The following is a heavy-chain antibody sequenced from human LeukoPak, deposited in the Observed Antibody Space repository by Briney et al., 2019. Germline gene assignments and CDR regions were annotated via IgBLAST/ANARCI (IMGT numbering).Heavy chain of an antibody. CDR1: GGSFSGYY. CDR2: INHSGST. J-gene: IGHJ4*02. V-gene: IGHV4-34*01. Sequence: SETLSLTYAVYGGSFSGYYWSWIRQPPGKGLEWIGEINHSGSTNYNPSLKSRVTISVDTSKNQFSLKLGSVTAADTAVYYCASRGIVATDVRYWGQGTLVTVSS. CDR3: ASRGIVATDVRY. D-gene: IGHD5-12*01.